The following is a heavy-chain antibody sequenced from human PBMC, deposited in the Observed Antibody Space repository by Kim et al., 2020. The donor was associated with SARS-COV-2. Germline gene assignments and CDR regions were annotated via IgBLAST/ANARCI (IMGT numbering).Heavy chain of an antibody. CDR1: GGSIRSSSYY. J-gene: IGHJ1*01. V-gene: IGHV4-39*01. CDR2: VFYGGSN. D-gene: IGHD2-15*01. CDR3: ASTLTVVVFQP. Sequence: SETLSLTCTVSGGSIRSSSYYWGWIRQPPGMGREWIGSVFYGGSNYYNPSLKSRVTISVDTSKNQFSLKLSFVTAADTAVYYCASTLTVVVFQPWGQGTL.